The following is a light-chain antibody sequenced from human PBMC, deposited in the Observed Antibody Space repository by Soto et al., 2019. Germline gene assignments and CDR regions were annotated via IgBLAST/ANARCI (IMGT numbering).Light chain of an antibody. Sequence: EIVKTQSPATLSVSPGERATLSCRASQSVSSNLAWYQQKPGQAPRLLIYGASTRATGIPARFSGSGSGTEFTLTISSLQSEDFAVYYCQQYNNWPLTFGQGTKVEIK. CDR2: GAS. J-gene: IGKJ1*01. CDR1: QSVSSN. CDR3: QQYNNWPLT. V-gene: IGKV3-15*01.